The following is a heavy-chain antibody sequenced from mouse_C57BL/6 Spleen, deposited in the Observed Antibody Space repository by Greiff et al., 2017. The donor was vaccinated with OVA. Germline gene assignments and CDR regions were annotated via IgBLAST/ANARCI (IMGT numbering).Heavy chain of an antibody. J-gene: IGHJ4*01. CDR3: ARGGYGSSYAMDY. D-gene: IGHD1-1*01. Sequence: QVQLQQSGAELVRPGTSVKMSCKASGYTFTNYWIGWAKQRPGHGLEWIGDIYPGGGYTNYNEKFKGKATLTADKSSSTAYMQFSSLTSEDSAIYYCARGGYGSSYAMDYWGQGTSVTVSS. CDR1: GYTFTNYW. CDR2: IYPGGGYT. V-gene: IGHV1-63*01.